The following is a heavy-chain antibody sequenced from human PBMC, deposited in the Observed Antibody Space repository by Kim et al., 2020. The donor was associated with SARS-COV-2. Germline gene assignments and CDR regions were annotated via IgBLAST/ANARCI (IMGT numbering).Heavy chain of an antibody. D-gene: IGHD3-10*01. J-gene: IGHJ6*02. CDR2: IWYDGSNK. CDR1: GFTFSSYG. CDR3: ARDLGSFRVPPHYYGMDV. V-gene: IGHV3-33*01. Sequence: GGSLRLSCAASGFTFSSYGMHWVRQAPGKGLEWVAVIWYDGSNKYYADSVKGRFTISRDNSKNTLYLQMNSLRAEDTAVYYCARDLGSFRVPPHYYGMDVWGQGTTVTVSS.